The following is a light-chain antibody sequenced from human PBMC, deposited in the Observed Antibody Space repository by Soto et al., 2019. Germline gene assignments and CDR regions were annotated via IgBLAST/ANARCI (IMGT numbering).Light chain of an antibody. CDR2: EVS. V-gene: IGLV2-23*02. Sequence: QSVLTQPASVSGSPGQSITIFCTGSSSDVGSYTLVSWYQQHPGKVPKLMIYEVSKRPSGVSVRFSGSRSGNTASLTISGLQAEDEADYFCWSYAGSFTYVFGTGTKVTVL. J-gene: IGLJ1*01. CDR1: SSDVGSYTL. CDR3: WSYAGSFTYV.